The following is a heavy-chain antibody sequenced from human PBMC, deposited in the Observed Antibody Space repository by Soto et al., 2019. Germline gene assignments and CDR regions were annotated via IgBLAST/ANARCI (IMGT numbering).Heavy chain of an antibody. J-gene: IGHJ4*02. D-gene: IGHD6-13*01. CDR2: IYHSGNT. CDR1: GDSISNYY. CDR3: ARDQAIATSGPFDY. V-gene: IGHV4-59*01. Sequence: QVQLQESGPGLVKPSETLSLTCTVSGDSISNYYWCWIRQAPGKGLEWNGFIYHSGNTNYNPSLKSRGTMSIDTSKSQFSLKLNSVTAADTAVYYCARDQAIATSGPFDYWGPGTLVTVSS.